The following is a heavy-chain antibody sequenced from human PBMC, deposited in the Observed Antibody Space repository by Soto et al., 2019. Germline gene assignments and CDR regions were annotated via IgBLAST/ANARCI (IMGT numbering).Heavy chain of an antibody. CDR1: GGSISSSSYY. CDR2: IYYSGST. J-gene: IGHJ2*01. Sequence: QLQLQESGPGLVKPSETLSLTCTVSGGSISSSSYYWGWIRQPPGKGLEWIGSIYYSGSTYYNPSLKSRVTISVDTSKNQFSLKLSSVTAADTAVYYCARRIDPREWLAYWYFDLWGRGTLVTVSS. CDR3: ARRIDPREWLAYWYFDL. D-gene: IGHD6-19*01. V-gene: IGHV4-39*01.